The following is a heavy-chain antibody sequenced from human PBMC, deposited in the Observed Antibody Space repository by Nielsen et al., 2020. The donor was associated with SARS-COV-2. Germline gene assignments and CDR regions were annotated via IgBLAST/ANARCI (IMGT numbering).Heavy chain of an antibody. CDR3: ARDGNYYDSSGYYPEDY. CDR2: ISYDGSNK. Sequence: GGSLRLSCAASGFTFSSYAMHWVRQAPGKGLEWVAVISYDGSNKYYADSVKGRFTISRDNSKNTLYLQMNSLRAEDTAVYYCARDGNYYDSSGYYPEDYWGQGTLVTVSS. D-gene: IGHD3-22*01. V-gene: IGHV3-30-3*01. CDR1: GFTFSSYA. J-gene: IGHJ4*02.